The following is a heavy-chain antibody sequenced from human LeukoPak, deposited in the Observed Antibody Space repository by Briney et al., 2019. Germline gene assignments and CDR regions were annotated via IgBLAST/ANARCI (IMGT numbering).Heavy chain of an antibody. V-gene: IGHV1-46*01. CDR1: GGTFSSYA. J-gene: IGHJ4*02. D-gene: IGHD6-19*01. Sequence: GASVTVSCTASGGTFSSYAISWVRQAPGQGLEWMGIINPSGGSTSYAQKFQGRVTMTRDTSTSTVYMELSSLRSEDTAVYYCARGGSGWYGDYWGQGTLVTVSS. CDR2: INPSGGST. CDR3: ARGGSGWYGDY.